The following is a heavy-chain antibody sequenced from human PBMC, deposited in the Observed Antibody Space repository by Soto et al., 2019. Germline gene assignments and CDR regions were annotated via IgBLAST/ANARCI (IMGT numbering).Heavy chain of an antibody. J-gene: IGHJ4*02. Sequence: QVQRVQSGAEVKKPGSSVKVSCKASGGTFSSYAISWVRQAPGQVLEWMGGIIPIFGTANYAQKFQGRVTITADESTSTAYMELSSLRSEDTAVYYCARTAVAGDPFVDYWGQGTMVTVSS. CDR1: GGTFSSYA. CDR2: IIPIFGTA. D-gene: IGHD6-19*01. CDR3: ARTAVAGDPFVDY. V-gene: IGHV1-69*12.